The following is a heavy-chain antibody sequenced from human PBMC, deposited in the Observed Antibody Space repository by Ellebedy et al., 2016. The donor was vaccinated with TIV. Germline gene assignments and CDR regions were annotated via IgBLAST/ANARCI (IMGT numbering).Heavy chain of an antibody. CDR1: GYTFSRYY. J-gene: IGHJ4*02. CDR3: ARGRRSGWLHTPDY. D-gene: IGHD6-19*01. V-gene: IGHV1-46*04. CDR2: INPCGGST. Sequence: AASVQVSCKASGYTFSRYYMHWLRPAPGQGLEWMGIINPCGGSTTYAQNLQGRVTMTRDTSTTTVYIELSSRRSEDTDVYYFARGRRSGWLHTPDYWGQGTLVIVSP.